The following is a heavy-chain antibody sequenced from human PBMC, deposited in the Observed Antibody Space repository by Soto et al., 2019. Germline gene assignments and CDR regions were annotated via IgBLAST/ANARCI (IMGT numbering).Heavy chain of an antibody. CDR1: GFTFGSYG. J-gene: IGHJ4*02. Sequence: GGSLRLSCAASGFTFGSYGGSWVRQAPGKGLEWVANIKQDGSEKYYVDSVKGRFTISRDNAKNSLYLQMNSMRAENTAVYNCARPGFDYVWGSYRLAYYSDYWGQGTLVTVSS. V-gene: IGHV3-7*04. CDR3: ARPGFDYVWGSYRLAYYSDY. CDR2: IKQDGSEK. D-gene: IGHD3-16*02.